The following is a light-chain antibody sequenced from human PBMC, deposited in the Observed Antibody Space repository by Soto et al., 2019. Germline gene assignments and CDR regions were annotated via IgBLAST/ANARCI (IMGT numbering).Light chain of an antibody. V-gene: IGKV3-15*01. CDR3: QQYNTWPPWT. CDR1: QSVSSN. CDR2: GAS. Sequence: EIVMTQSPATLSVSPGERATLSCRASQSVSSNLAWYQQKPGQAPRLLIYGASTRATGIPARFSGSGSGTEFTLTVSSLQSEEFAVYCCQQYNTWPPWTFGQGTKVEI. J-gene: IGKJ1*01.